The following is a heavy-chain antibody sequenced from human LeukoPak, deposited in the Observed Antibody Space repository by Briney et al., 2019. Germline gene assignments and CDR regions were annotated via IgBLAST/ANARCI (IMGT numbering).Heavy chain of an antibody. D-gene: IGHD6-19*01. CDR1: GFTVSSNY. J-gene: IGHJ4*02. V-gene: IGHV3-53*01. Sequence: PGGSLRLSCAASGFTVSSNYMSWVRQAPGKGLEWVSVIYSGGSTYYADSVKGRFTISRDNSKNTLYLQMNSLRAEDTAVYYCARDSIAVAGIFDYWGQGTLVTVSS. CDR3: ARDSIAVAGIFDY. CDR2: IYSGGST.